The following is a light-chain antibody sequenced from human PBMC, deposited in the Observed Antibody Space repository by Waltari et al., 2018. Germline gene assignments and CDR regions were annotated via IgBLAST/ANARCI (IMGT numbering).Light chain of an antibody. Sequence: QSALPQPPSASGSPGQSVTLSCTGTSSDVEGFDYVTWYQQPPCKAPRLMIYEVSKRPSGVPDRFSGSKAGNTASLTVSGLQVEDEADYYCSSFAGSSQMLFGGGTKLTVL. CDR2: EVS. CDR1: SSDVEGFDY. CDR3: SSFAGSSQML. V-gene: IGLV2-8*01. J-gene: IGLJ2*01.